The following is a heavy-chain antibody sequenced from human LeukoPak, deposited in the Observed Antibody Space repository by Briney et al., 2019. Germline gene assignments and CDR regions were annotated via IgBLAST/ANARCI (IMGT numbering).Heavy chain of an antibody. CDR3: AKVLPSDYTKGLFDY. J-gene: IGHJ4*02. CDR1: GFTFSSYA. V-gene: IGHV3-23*01. CDR2: ISGSGGST. Sequence: GGSLRLSCAASGFTFSSYAMSRVRQAPGKGLEWVSAISGSGGSTYYADSVKGRFTISRDNSKNTLYLQMNSLRAEDTAVYYCAKVLPSDYTKGLFDYWGQGTLVTVSS. D-gene: IGHD4-11*01.